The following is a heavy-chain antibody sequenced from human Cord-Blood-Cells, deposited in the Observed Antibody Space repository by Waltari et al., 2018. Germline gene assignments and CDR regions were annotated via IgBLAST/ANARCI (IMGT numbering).Heavy chain of an antibody. Sequence: QVQLQQWGAGLLKPSETLSLTCAVYGGSFSGYYWSWIRQPPGKGLEWIGESNHSGSTNYNPSLKRRVTISVDTSKNQFSLKLSSVTAADTAVYYCARGPHRAGVRLWYFDLWGRGTLVTVSS. D-gene: IGHD6-19*01. CDR1: GGSFSGYY. J-gene: IGHJ2*01. V-gene: IGHV4-34*01. CDR2: SNHSGST. CDR3: ARGPHRAGVRLWYFDL.